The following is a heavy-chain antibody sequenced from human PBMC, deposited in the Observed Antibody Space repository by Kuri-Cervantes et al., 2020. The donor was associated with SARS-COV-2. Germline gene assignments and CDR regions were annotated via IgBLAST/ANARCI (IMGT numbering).Heavy chain of an antibody. CDR3: ARASLDLTIFGVAYDAFDT. Sequence: GESLKISCAASGFTFSSYWMSWVRQAPGKGLEWVANIKQDGSEKYYVDSVKGRFTISRDNAKNSLYLQMNSLRAEDTAVYYCARASLDLTIFGVAYDAFDTWGQGTMVTVSS. V-gene: IGHV3-7*01. D-gene: IGHD3-3*01. J-gene: IGHJ3*02. CDR2: IKQDGSEK. CDR1: GFTFSSYW.